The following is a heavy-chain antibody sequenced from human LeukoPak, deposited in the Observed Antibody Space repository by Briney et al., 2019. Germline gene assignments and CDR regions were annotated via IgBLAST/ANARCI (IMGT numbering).Heavy chain of an antibody. CDR3: ARDLSAAGTIDY. CDR2: ISSSGSTI. CDR1: GFTFSSYE. V-gene: IGHV3-48*03. Sequence: GGSLRLSCAASGFTFSSYEMNWVRQAPGKGLEWDSYISSSGSTIYYADSVKGRFTISRDNSKNTLYLQMNSLRAEDTAVYYCARDLSAAGTIDYWGQGTLVTVSS. J-gene: IGHJ4*02. D-gene: IGHD6-13*01.